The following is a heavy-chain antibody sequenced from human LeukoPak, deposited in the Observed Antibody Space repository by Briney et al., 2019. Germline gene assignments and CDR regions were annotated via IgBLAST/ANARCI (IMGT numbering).Heavy chain of an antibody. V-gene: IGHV3-7*01. CDR3: ARDGDTAIRGVNFDY. Sequence: GGSLRLSCAASGFTFSSYWMSWVRQAPGKGLEWVANIKQDGSEKYYVDSVKGRFTISRDNAKNTLYLEMNNLKIEDTAVYHCARDGDTAIRGVNFDYWGQGTLVTVSS. CDR2: IKQDGSEK. D-gene: IGHD3-10*01. CDR1: GFTFSSYW. J-gene: IGHJ4*02.